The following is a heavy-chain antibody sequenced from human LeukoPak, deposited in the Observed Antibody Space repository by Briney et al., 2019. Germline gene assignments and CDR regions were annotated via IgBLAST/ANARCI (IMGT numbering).Heavy chain of an antibody. D-gene: IGHD3-16*01. J-gene: IGHJ4*02. CDR1: GYTFTSYA. V-gene: IGHV1-3*01. Sequence: GASVKVFCKASGYTFTSYAMHWVRQAPGQRLEWMGWINAGNGNTKYSQKFQGRVTITRDTSASTAYMELSSLRSEDTAVYYCARAGRYDYVWGSFDYWGQGTLVTVSS. CDR3: ARAGRYDYVWGSFDY. CDR2: INAGNGNT.